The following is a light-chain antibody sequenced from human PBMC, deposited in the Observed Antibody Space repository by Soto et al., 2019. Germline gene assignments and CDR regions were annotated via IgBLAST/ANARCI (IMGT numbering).Light chain of an antibody. J-gene: IGKJ5*01. CDR2: DAY. CDR1: QSFRGL. V-gene: IGKV3-11*01. Sequence: EIVLTQSPGTLSLSPGERATLSCRGSQSFRGLLAWYQQKPGQAPRLLIYDAYNRATGLPPRFSGSGSGTDFTLTISSLEPEDSALYYCKQRHMWPIRFCEGARLEIK. CDR3: KQRHMWPIR.